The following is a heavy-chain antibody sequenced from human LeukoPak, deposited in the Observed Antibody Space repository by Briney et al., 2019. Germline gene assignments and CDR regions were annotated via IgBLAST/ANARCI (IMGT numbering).Heavy chain of an antibody. CDR3: ARGREEMGDGYNYFDY. D-gene: IGHD5-24*01. V-gene: IGHV6-1*01. CDR1: GDSVSSNSAA. CDR2: TYYRSKWYN. Sequence: SQTLSLTCAISGDSVSSNSAAWNWIRQSPSRGLEWLGRTYYRSKWYNDYAVSVKSRITINPDTSKNQFSLQLNSVTPEDTAVYYCARGREEMGDGYNYFDYWGQGTLVTVSS. J-gene: IGHJ4*02.